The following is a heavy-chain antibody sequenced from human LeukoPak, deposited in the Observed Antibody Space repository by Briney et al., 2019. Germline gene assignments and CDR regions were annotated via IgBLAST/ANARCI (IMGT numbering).Heavy chain of an antibody. CDR3: ARDHSNWNYAPDF. J-gene: IGHJ4*02. CDR1: GYTFTRYG. D-gene: IGHD1-7*01. Sequence: GASVKVSCKASGYTFTRYGISWVRQAPGQGLQWLGWISASKGNTNYAQKFRDRVTMSTDTSTGTAYLEVRSLTSDDTAVYYCARDHSNWNYAPDFWGEGALVIVSS. CDR2: ISASKGNT. V-gene: IGHV1-18*01.